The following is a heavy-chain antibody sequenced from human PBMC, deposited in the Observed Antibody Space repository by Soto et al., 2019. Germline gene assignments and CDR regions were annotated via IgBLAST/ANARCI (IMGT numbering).Heavy chain of an antibody. CDR1: GGSIRSGGYS. V-gene: IGHV4-61*08. Sequence: SETLSLTCAVSGGSIRSGGYSWTWIRKPPGQGPEWIGCIYYRGTTNYNASFNSRVTISVDTSKNQFSLKLTSVTTADTAVYYCARGGGSPYHDHELDYWGQGILVTVSS. D-gene: IGHD2-2*01. CDR2: IYYRGTT. J-gene: IGHJ4*02. CDR3: ARGGGSPYHDHELDY.